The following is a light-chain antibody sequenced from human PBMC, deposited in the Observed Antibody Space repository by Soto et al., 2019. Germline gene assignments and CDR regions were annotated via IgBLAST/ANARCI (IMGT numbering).Light chain of an antibody. CDR2: DAS. J-gene: IGKJ5*01. CDR1: QDINIY. Sequence: DIQMTQSPSSLFASVGDSVTITCQATQDINIYLNWYQQKPGKAPNLLIYDASNLEIGVPSRFSGSGSGTHFTFTISSLQTEDIGTYYCQQYDILPITFGRGTRLEI. V-gene: IGKV1-33*01. CDR3: QQYDILPIT.